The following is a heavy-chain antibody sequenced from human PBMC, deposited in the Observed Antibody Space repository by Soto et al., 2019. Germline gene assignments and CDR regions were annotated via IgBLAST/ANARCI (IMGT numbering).Heavy chain of an antibody. CDR3: ATDLKLGRGYY. Sequence: QVQLVQSGAEVKKPGASVKVSCKASGYTFTSYGISWVRQAPGQGLEWMGWISVHNGNTKYAQKLQGRVTMTTDTTTSTSYMEGRSLRSDDTAVYYWATDLKLGRGYYWGQGTLVTVSS. V-gene: IGHV1-18*01. CDR2: ISVHNGNT. D-gene: IGHD3-16*01. J-gene: IGHJ4*02. CDR1: GYTFTSYG.